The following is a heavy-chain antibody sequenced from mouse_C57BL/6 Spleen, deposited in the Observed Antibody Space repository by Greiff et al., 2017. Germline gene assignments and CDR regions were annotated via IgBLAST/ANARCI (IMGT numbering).Heavy chain of an antibody. V-gene: IGHV1-5*01. CDR2: IYPGNSDT. J-gene: IGHJ3*01. CDR3: TRPCYSYDDWFAY. Sequence: VQLQQSGTVLARPGASVKMSCKTSGYTFTSYWMYWVKQRPGQGLEWIGAIYPGNSDTSYNQKLKGKAKLTAVTSASTAYMELSSLTNEDSTVYYCTRPCYSYDDWFAYWGQGTLVTVSA. D-gene: IGHD2-12*01. CDR1: GYTFTSYW.